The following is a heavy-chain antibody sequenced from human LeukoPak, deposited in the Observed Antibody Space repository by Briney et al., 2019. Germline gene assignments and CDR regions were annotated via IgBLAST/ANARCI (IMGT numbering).Heavy chain of an antibody. Sequence: GESLRLSCAASGLTFSKYAMNWVRQAPGKGLEWVAVISYDGSNKYYADSVKGRFTISRDNSKNTLYLQMNSLRAEDTAVYYCARDQGITMIVVVITYAFDIWGQGTMVTVSS. CDR1: GLTFSKYA. D-gene: IGHD3-22*01. CDR2: ISYDGSNK. V-gene: IGHV3-30-3*01. J-gene: IGHJ3*02. CDR3: ARDQGITMIVVVITYAFDI.